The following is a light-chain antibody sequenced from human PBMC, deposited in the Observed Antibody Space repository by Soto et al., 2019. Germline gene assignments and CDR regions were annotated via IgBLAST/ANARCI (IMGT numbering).Light chain of an antibody. CDR2: EVS. V-gene: IGLV2-14*01. J-gene: IGLJ1*01. Sequence: QSVLTQPASVSGSPGQSITISCTGTSSDVGSYNYVSWYQQHPGKAPKLMIYEVSDRPSGISSRFSGSKSGNTASLTISGLQTEDEADYYCSSYTSGSTLFGTGTKVTV. CDR3: SSYTSGSTL. CDR1: SSDVGSYNY.